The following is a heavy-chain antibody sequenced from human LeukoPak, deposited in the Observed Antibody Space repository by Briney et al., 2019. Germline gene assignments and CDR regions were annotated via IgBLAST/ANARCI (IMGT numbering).Heavy chain of an antibody. CDR3: ARGPIAARIFDY. D-gene: IGHD6-6*01. V-gene: IGHV4-34*01. J-gene: IGHJ4*02. CDR1: GFTVSSNY. Sequence: PGGSLRLSCAASGFTVSSNYMSWIRQPPGKGLEWIGEINHSGSTNYNPSLKSRVTISVDTSKNQFSLKLSSVTAADTAVYYCARGPIAARIFDYWGQGTLVTVSS. CDR2: INHSGST.